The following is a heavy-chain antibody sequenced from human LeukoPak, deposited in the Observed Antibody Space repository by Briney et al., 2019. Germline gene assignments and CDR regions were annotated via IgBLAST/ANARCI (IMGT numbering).Heavy chain of an antibody. CDR3: ARVIAVAGIDWYFDY. D-gene: IGHD6-19*01. Sequence: GGSLRLSCAASGFTFSSYAMSWVRQAPGKGLEWVSAIGGSGGSTYYADSVKGRFTISRDNSKNTLYLQMNSLRAGDTAVYYCARVIAVAGIDWYFDYWGQGTLVTVSS. CDR1: GFTFSSYA. CDR2: IGGSGGST. V-gene: IGHV3-23*01. J-gene: IGHJ4*02.